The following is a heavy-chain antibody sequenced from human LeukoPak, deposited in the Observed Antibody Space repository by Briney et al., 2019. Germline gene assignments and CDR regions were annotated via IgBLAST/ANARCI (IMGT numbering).Heavy chain of an antibody. D-gene: IGHD2-21*01. CDR2: IYNSGCT. J-gene: IGHJ3*02. V-gene: IGHV4-39*07. CDR1: GGSICGSSYY. Sequence: SETLSFTSTVSGGSICGSSYYWGWIRQPPGKGLGWIGSIYNSGCTYYNPSLKSRVTISVDTSKNQFSLKLSSVTAADTAVYYCARGGGYSDDAFDIWGQGTMVTVSS. CDR3: ARGGGYSDDAFDI.